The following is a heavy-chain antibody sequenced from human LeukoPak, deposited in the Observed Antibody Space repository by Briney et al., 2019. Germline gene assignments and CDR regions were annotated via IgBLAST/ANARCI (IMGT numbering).Heavy chain of an antibody. D-gene: IGHD6-19*01. V-gene: IGHV3-33*01. CDR2: IWYDGSNK. J-gene: IGHJ4*02. Sequence: GRSLRLSCAASGFTFSSYGMHWVRQAPGKGLEWVAVIWYDGSNKYYADSVKGRFTISRDNSKNTLYLQMNSLRAEDTAVYYCATDGRSSGWYGFDYWGQGILVTVSS. CDR1: GFTFSSYG. CDR3: ATDGRSSGWYGFDY.